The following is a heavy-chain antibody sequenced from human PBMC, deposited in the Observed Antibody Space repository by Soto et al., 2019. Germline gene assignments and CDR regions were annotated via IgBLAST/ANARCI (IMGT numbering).Heavy chain of an antibody. CDR2: ISGSGDST. CDR1: GFTFSNYA. V-gene: IGHV3-23*01. Sequence: LRLSCAASGFTFSNYAMSWVRQAPGKGLEWVSAISGSGDSTYYADSVKGRFSISRDNSKNTLFLQMNSLRAEDTAVYYCAPRITSSGFDYWGQGTLVTVSS. J-gene: IGHJ4*02. CDR3: APRITSSGFDY. D-gene: IGHD2-2*01.